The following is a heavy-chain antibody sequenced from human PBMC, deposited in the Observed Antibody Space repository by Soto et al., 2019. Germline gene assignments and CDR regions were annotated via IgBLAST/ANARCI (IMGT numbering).Heavy chain of an antibody. J-gene: IGHJ1*01. CDR1: GFTFSSYA. V-gene: IGHV3-30-3*01. D-gene: IGHD6-19*01. Sequence: QVPLVESGGGVVQPGRSLRLSCAASGFTFSSYAIHWVRQAPGKGLEWVVVISYDGSNKYYADSVKGRFTISRDNSKNTLYLQMNSLRTEDTAVYHCARDYGRYISGPSHFQHWGQGTLVTVSS. CDR3: ARDYGRYISGPSHFQH. CDR2: ISYDGSNK.